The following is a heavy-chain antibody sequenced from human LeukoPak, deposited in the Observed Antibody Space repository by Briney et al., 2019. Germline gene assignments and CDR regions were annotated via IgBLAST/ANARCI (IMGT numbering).Heavy chain of an antibody. CDR1: GYTFTSYG. D-gene: IGHD6-6*01. J-gene: IGHJ4*02. Sequence: ASVKVSCTASGYTFTSYGISWVRQAPGQGLEWMGWISAYNGNTNYAQKLQGRVTMTTDTSTSTAYMELRSLRSDDTAVYYCARDGTSTAARLPGDYWGQGTLVTVSS. CDR2: ISAYNGNT. V-gene: IGHV1-18*01. CDR3: ARDGTSTAARLPGDY.